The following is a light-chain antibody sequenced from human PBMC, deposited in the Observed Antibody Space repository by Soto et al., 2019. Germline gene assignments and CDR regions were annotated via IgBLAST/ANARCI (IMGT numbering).Light chain of an antibody. CDR1: QSISSN. CDR3: QQYNSWPRT. Sequence: EIVMTQSPATLSVSPGERATLSCRASQSISSNLAWYQQRPGQAPRLLIYGASTRATGIPASFSGSGSGTEFTLTISSLQSEDFAVYSCQQYNSWPRTFGQGTKVEVK. V-gene: IGKV3-15*01. CDR2: GAS. J-gene: IGKJ1*01.